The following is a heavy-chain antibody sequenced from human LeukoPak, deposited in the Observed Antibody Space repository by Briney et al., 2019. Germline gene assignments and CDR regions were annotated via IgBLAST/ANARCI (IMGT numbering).Heavy chain of an antibody. CDR3: AKGYSGSYRSYFDY. CDR1: GFTFSSYE. V-gene: IGHV3-48*03. J-gene: IGHJ4*02. D-gene: IGHD1-26*01. CDR2: ISSSGSTI. Sequence: GGSLRLSCAASGFTFSSYEMNWVRQAPGKGLEWVSYISSSGSTIYYADSVKGRFTISRDNAKNSLYLQMNTLRAEDTAVYYCAKGYSGSYRSYFDYWGQGSLVTVSS.